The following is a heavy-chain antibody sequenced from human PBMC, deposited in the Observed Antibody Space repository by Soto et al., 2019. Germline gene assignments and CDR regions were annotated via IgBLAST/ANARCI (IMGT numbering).Heavy chain of an antibody. CDR3: ARMVGYSGRVDP. CDR2: ISAYNGDT. J-gene: IGHJ5*02. D-gene: IGHD5-12*01. Sequence: ASMKVSCKASGYTFASYDINWVRQAPGQRLEWMGWISAYNGDTNNAQKLQGRVTMTTDTSTSTAYMELRSLRSDDTAVYYCARMVGYSGRVDPWGQGTLVTVSS. V-gene: IGHV1-18*01. CDR1: GYTFASYD.